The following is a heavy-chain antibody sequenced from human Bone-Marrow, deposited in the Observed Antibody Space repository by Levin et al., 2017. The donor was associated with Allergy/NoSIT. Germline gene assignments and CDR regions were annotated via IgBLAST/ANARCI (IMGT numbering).Heavy chain of an antibody. D-gene: IGHD6-19*01. CDR2: ISGSGTIT. V-gene: IGHV3-23*01. J-gene: IGHJ4*02. Sequence: PGGSLRLSCAASGFTFSSYAMSWVRQAPGKGLEWVSRISGSGTITHYPEPVKGRFTIPRAISKNMLHLQMNSITAEDTAIYFCAQEGLAVAGYYFASWGQGTLVTVSS. CDR3: AQEGLAVAGYYFAS. CDR1: GFTFSSYA.